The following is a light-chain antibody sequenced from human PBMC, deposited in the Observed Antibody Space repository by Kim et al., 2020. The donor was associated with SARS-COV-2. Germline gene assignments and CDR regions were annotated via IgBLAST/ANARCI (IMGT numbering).Light chain of an antibody. J-gene: IGLJ1*01. V-gene: IGLV2-8*01. CDR2: EVR. CDR3: GSYAGSNNYV. Sequence: GQAVTISLPGTSNDIGGYDYVSWYQQHPGKAPKLTIYEVRKRPSGVPDRFSGSKSGNTASLTVSGLQAEDEADYYCGSYAGSNNYVFGTGTKVTVL. CDR1: SNDIGGYDY.